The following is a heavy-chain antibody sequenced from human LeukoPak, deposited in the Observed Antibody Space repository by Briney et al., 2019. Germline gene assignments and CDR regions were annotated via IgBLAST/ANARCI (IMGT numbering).Heavy chain of an antibody. D-gene: IGHD3-10*01. J-gene: IGHJ4*02. V-gene: IGHV3-23*01. CDR2: ISGSGGNT. CDR3: AKGVLPTGFDY. Sequence: GGSLRLSCAASGFTFSSYAMNWVRQAPGKGLEWVSAISGSGGNTYYADSVKSRFTISRDNSKNTLYLQMNSLRAEDTAIYYCAKGVLPTGFDYWGQGTLVTVSS. CDR1: GFTFSSYA.